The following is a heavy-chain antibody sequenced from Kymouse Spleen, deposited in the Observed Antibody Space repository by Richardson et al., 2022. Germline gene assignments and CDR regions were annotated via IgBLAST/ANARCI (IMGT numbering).Heavy chain of an antibody. J-gene: IGHJ6*02. CDR1: GGSFSGYY. Sequence: QVQLQQWGAGLLKPSETLSLTCAVYGGSFSGYYWSWIRQPPGKGLEWIGEINHSGSTNYNPSLKSRVTISVDTSKNQFSLKLSSVTAADTAVYYCARGPTYYDFWSGSYYYGMDVWGQGTTVTVSS. CDR3: ARGPTYYDFWSGSYYYGMDV. CDR2: INHSGST. V-gene: IGHV4-34*01. D-gene: IGHD3-3*01.